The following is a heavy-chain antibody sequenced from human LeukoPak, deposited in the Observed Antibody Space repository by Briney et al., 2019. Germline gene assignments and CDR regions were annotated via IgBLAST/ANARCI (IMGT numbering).Heavy chain of an antibody. V-gene: IGHV3-30*02. D-gene: IGHD3-3*01. CDR1: GFTFSSYG. J-gene: IGHJ6*02. CDR2: IRYDGSNK. CDR3: ANGPAPSSGYGMDV. Sequence: GGSLRLSCAASGFTFSSYGMHWVRQAPGKGLEWVAFIRYDGSNKNYADSVKGRFTISRDNSKNTLYLQMNSLRAEDTAVYYCANGPAPSSGYGMDVWGQGTTVTVSS.